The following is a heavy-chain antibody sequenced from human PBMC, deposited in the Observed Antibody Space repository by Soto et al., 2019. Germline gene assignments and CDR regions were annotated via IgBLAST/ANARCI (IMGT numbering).Heavy chain of an antibody. V-gene: IGHV3-30*03. CDR2: ISYDGSKK. CDR3: ATTAGLAPAHYYGMEV. J-gene: IGHJ6*02. CDR1: GFNISNYR. D-gene: IGHD6-25*01. Sequence: QVQLVESGGGVVQPGRSLRLSSAASGFNISNYRFHWVRQAPGKGLEWVAVISYDGSKKYYADFGKGRFTISRDNSKNTLYLQINGLGAEDTAVFYCATTAGLAPAHYYGMEVWGQWTTVTVSS.